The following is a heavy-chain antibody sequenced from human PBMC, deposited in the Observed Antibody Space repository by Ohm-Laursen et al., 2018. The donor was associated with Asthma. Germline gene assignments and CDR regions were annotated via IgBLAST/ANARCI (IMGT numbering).Heavy chain of an antibody. V-gene: IGHV3-9*01. J-gene: IGHJ4*02. Sequence: SLRLSCAASGFTFDDYAMHWVRQAPGKGLEWVSGISWNSGSIGYADSVKGRFTISRDNAKNSLYLQMNSLRAEDTALYYCAKAHRDDYGDSSFDYWGQGTLVTVSS. CDR3: AKAHRDDYGDSSFDY. D-gene: IGHD4-17*01. CDR1: GFTFDDYA. CDR2: ISWNSGSI.